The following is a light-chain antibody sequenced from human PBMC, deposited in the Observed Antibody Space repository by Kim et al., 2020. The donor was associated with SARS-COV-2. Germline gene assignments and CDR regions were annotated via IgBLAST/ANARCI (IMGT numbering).Light chain of an antibody. CDR2: EDH. J-gene: IGLJ3*02. CDR1: SGSIVSDF. Sequence: GKTVIISCPRSSGSIVSDFVQWFQQRPGSSPTTVIYEDHKRPSGVPDRFSGSVDSSSNAASLTISGLRTEDEADYYCQSYDDNIWVFGGGTKLTVL. V-gene: IGLV6-57*01. CDR3: QSYDDNIWV.